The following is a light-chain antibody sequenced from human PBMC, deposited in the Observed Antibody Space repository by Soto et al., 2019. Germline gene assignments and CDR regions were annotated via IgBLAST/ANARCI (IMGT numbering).Light chain of an antibody. CDR2: DGS. CDR1: QSISSY. V-gene: IGKV1-39*01. J-gene: IGKJ2*01. Sequence: DIQMTQSPSSLSASVGDRVTITCRASQSISSYLNWYQQKPGKAPKLLMYDGSTLQSGVPSRFSGSGSGTEFILTISSLQPDDFATYYCQHYNTFPYTFGQGTKLEIK. CDR3: QHYNTFPYT.